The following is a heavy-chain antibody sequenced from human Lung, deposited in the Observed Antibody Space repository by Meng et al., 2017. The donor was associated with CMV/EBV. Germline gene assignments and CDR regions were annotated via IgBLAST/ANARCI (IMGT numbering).Heavy chain of an antibody. CDR2: IHYDGTT. D-gene: IGHD3-22*01. Sequence: SETLSLXCTISGGSISSSDYYWAWLRQTPGKGLEDFGSIHYDGTTYYNPSLKSRVTMSLDASKNQFSLRLSSVTAADTAVYYCARDYKYDTSPFDYWGRGTLVTVSS. J-gene: IGHJ4*02. V-gene: IGHV4-39*07. CDR3: ARDYKYDTSPFDY. CDR1: GGSISSSDYY.